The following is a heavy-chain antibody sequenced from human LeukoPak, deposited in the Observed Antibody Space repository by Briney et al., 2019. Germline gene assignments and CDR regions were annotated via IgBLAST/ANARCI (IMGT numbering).Heavy chain of an antibody. CDR1: GGSISSYY. CDR2: IYYSGST. V-gene: IGHV4-59*12. Sequence: SETLSLTCTVSGGSISSYYWSWIRQPPGKGLEWIGYIYYSGSTNYNPSLKSRVTISVDTSKNQFSLKLSSVTAADTAVYYCARSPYYDSSGPNYYFDYWGQGTLVTVSS. CDR3: ARSPYYDSSGPNYYFDY. D-gene: IGHD3-22*01. J-gene: IGHJ4*02.